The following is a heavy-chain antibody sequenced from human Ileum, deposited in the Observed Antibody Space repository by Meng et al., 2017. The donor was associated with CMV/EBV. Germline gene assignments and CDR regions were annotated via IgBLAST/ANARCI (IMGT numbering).Heavy chain of an antibody. J-gene: IGHJ4*02. V-gene: IGHV1-69*10. CDR3: ARAPYSKAHRFDY. CDR2: IIPILGIA. CDR1: GGTLSSYA. D-gene: IGHD4-11*01. Sequence: KASGGTLSSYAISWVRQAPGQGLEWMGGIIPILGIANYAQKFQGRVTITADKSTSTAYMELSSLRSEDTAVYYCARAPYSKAHRFDYWGQGTLVTVSS.